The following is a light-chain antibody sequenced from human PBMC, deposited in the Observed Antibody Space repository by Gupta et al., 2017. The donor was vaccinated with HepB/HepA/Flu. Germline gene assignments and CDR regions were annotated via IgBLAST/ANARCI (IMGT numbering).Light chain of an antibody. J-gene: IGKJ4*01. CDR2: AAS. CDR3: QQVNSYPLT. CDR1: QGIGSY. V-gene: IGKV1-9*01. Sequence: DIQLTQSPSFMSASVGDRVTITCRASQGIGSYLAWYQQTPGKAPKLLIYAASTLQSGVPLRFSGSGFGTEFTLTISSLQPEDFATYYCQQVNSYPLTFGGGTKVEIK.